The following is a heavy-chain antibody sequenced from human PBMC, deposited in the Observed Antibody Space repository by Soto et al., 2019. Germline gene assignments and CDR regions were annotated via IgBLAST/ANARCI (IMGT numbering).Heavy chain of an antibody. J-gene: IGHJ3*02. V-gene: IGHV3-48*02. CDR3: AHSSSGALDI. CDR2: ISSSSSTI. Sequence: EVQLVESGGGLVQPGGSLRLSCAASGFTFSSYSMNWVRQAPGKGLEWVSYISSSSSTIYYADSVKGRFTISRDNAKHSLYLQMNRLRDEDTAVYYCAHSSSGALDIWGQGTMVTVSS. CDR1: GFTFSSYS. D-gene: IGHD6-13*01.